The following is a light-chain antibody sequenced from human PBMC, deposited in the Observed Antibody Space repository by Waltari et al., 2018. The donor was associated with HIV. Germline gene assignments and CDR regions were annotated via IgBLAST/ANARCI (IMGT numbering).Light chain of an antibody. J-gene: IGLJ2*01. CDR2: EVS. CDR3: SSYTTTRTLV. V-gene: IGLV2-14*01. Sequence: QSALTQPASVSGSPGQSITISCTGTSSDVGAYNYVSWYQRHPAKAPILTIYEVSNRPSGVSNRFSGSKSGNTASLTISGLQAEDEADYYCSSYTTTRTLVFGGGTKLTVL. CDR1: SSDVGAYNY.